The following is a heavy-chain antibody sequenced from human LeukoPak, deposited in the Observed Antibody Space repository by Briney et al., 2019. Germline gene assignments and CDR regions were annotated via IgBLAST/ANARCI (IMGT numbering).Heavy chain of an antibody. D-gene: IGHD1-26*01. CDR3: ARGIIVGATGGGY. CDR1: GGSFSGYY. J-gene: IGHJ4*02. Sequence: SETLSLTCAVYGGSFSGYYWSWIRRPPGKGLEWIGEINHSGSTNYNPSLKSRVTISVDASKNQFSLKLSSVTAADTAVYYCARGIIVGATGGGYWGQGTLVTVSS. V-gene: IGHV4-34*01. CDR2: INHSGST.